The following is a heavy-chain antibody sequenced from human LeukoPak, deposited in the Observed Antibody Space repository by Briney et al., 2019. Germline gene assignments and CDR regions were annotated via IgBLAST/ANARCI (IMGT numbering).Heavy chain of an antibody. CDR2: IYYSGST. D-gene: IGHD3-10*01. Sequence: SETLSLTCTVSGGSISSYYWSWIRQPPGKGLEWIGYIYYSGSTNYNPSLKSRVTISVDTSKNQFSLKLSSVTAADTAVYYCARDVWFGAGRTFDSWGQGTLVTVSS. CDR3: ARDVWFGAGRTFDS. J-gene: IGHJ4*02. V-gene: IGHV4-59*12. CDR1: GGSISSYY.